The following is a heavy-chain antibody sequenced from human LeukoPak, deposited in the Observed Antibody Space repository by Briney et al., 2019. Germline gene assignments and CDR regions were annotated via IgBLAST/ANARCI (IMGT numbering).Heavy chain of an antibody. D-gene: IGHD1-1*01. J-gene: IGHJ5*02. V-gene: IGHV4-34*01. CDR3: ARVPDITARPCDT. CDR1: GGSFSGYY. CDR2: ISHTGLT. Sequence: SETLSLTCAVYGGSFSGYYWTLIRQTPGKGLKWIGEISHTGLTGSNPSLKSRVTIFVDSSKKQFPLRMTSVTAADTGVYYCARVPDITARPCDTWGPGTLVTVSS.